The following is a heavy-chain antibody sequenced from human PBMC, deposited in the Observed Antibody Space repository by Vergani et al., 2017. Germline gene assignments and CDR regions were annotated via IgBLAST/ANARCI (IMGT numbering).Heavy chain of an antibody. Sequence: QVQLQQWGAGLLKPSETLSLTCAVYGGSFSGYYWSWIRQPPGKGLEWIGEINQSGSTNYNPSLKSRVTISVDTSKNQFSLKLSSVTAADTAVYYCARGRNDYVWGSYRSFRAEYFQHWGQGTLVTVSS. V-gene: IGHV4-34*01. D-gene: IGHD3-16*02. CDR3: ARGRNDYVWGSYRSFRAEYFQH. CDR1: GGSFSGYY. J-gene: IGHJ1*01. CDR2: INQSGST.